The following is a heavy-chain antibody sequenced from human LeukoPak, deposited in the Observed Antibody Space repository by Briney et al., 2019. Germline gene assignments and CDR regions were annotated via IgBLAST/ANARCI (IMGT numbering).Heavy chain of an antibody. CDR3: ARHYYGSGSYGKDAFDI. V-gene: IGHV4-59*08. J-gene: IGHJ3*02. CDR1: GDSIRTYS. D-gene: IGHD3-10*01. Sequence: SETLSLTCTVSGDSIRTYSWSWIRQSPGKGLEWIGYNYYIGSTNYNPSLKSRVTISVDTSKNQFSLRLTSVTAADTAVYYCARHYYGSGSYGKDAFDIWGQGTMVTVSS. CDR2: NYYIGST.